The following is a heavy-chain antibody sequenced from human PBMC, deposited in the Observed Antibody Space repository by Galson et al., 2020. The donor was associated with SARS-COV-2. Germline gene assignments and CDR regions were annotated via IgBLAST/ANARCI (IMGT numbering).Heavy chain of an antibody. CDR1: GFTFSSYG. V-gene: IGHV3-33*01. CDR2: IWYDGSNK. J-gene: IGHJ4*02. D-gene: IGHD5-12*01. CDR3: ARDPMMATNGLVATTPGCFFDC. Sequence: GGSLRLSCAASGFTFSSYGMHWVRQAPGKGLEWVVVIWYDGSNKYYADSVKGRFTISRDNSKNTLYLQMNSLRAEDTAVYYCARDPMMATNGLVATTPGCFFDCLGQGTLVTVSS.